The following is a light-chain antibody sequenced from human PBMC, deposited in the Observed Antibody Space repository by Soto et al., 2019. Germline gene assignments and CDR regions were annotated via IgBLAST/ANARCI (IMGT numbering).Light chain of an antibody. CDR3: SSYTTIKTVV. Sequence: QSALTQPASVSGSPGQSITISCTGSSSDVGTYDLVSWYQHHPGAAPKLMIYEATRRPSGISDRFSGFKSANTAYLTISGVQPEDEADYHCSSYTTIKTVVFGGGTKVTVL. CDR2: EAT. V-gene: IGLV2-14*02. CDR1: SSDVGTYDL. J-gene: IGLJ2*01.